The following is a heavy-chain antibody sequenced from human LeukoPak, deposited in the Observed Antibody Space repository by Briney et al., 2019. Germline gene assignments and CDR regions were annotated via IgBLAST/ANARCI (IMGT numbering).Heavy chain of an antibody. CDR2: INHSGST. CDR3: ARGSRSTSWPRFDP. Sequence: PSETLSLTCAVYGGSFSGYYWSWIRQPPGKGLEWIGEINHSGSTNYNPSLKSRVTISVDTSKNRFSLKLSSVTAADTAVYYCARGSRSTSWPRFDPWGQGTLVTVSS. D-gene: IGHD2-2*01. CDR1: GGSFSGYY. J-gene: IGHJ5*02. V-gene: IGHV4-34*01.